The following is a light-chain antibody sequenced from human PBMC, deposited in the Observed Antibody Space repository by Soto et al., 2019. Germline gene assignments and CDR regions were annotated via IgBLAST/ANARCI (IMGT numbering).Light chain of an antibody. CDR3: CSYAGSSTL. J-gene: IGLJ2*01. CDR2: EGS. Sequence: QSVLTQPASESGSPGQSITISCTGTSSDVGSYNLVSWYQQHPGKAPKLMIYEGSKRPSGVSNRFSGSKSGNTASLTISGLQAEDEADYYCCSYAGSSTLFGGGTKLTVL. V-gene: IGLV2-23*01. CDR1: SSDVGSYNL.